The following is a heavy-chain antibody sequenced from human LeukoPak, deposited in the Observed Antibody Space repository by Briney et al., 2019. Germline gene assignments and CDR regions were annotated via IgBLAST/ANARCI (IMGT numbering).Heavy chain of an antibody. J-gene: IGHJ3*02. V-gene: IGHV3-30-3*01. CDR3: ARSQWLGDDAFDI. CDR1: GFTFTTSP. Sequence: GGSPRLSCAASGFTFTTSPLHWVRQAPGKGLEWVAVISFDGNNIYYADSVKGRFTISRDNSKNTLYLQMNSLRTEDTAIYYCARSQWLGDDAFDIWGQGTTVTVSS. D-gene: IGHD6-19*01. CDR2: ISFDGNNI.